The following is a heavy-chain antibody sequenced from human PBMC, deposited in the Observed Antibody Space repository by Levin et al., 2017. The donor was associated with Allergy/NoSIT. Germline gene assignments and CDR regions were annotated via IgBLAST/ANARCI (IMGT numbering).Heavy chain of an antibody. V-gene: IGHV3-53*01. Sequence: GESLKISCAASGFTIRDNYLSWVRQAPGKGLEWVSVIYTDGATRYPDSVRGRFTVSRDNSKNTLYLQMNSLRADDTAIYYCARGRGGYGDYPDWGQGTLVTVSS. D-gene: IGHD4-17*01. CDR2: IYTDGAT. CDR3: ARGRGGYGDYPD. CDR1: GFTIRDNY. J-gene: IGHJ4*02.